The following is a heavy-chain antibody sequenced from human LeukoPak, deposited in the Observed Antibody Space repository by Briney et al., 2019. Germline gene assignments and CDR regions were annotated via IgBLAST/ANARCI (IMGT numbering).Heavy chain of an antibody. J-gene: IGHJ4*02. CDR1: GFTFSSYS. Sequence: GGSLRLSCAASGFTFSSYSMNWVRQAPGKGLEWVSYISSSSSTIYYADSVKGRFTISRDSAKNSLYLQMNSLRDEDTAVYYCARSRSTVTTGGDYWGQGTLVTVSS. CDR3: ARSRSTVTTGGDY. CDR2: ISSSSSTI. D-gene: IGHD4-17*01. V-gene: IGHV3-48*02.